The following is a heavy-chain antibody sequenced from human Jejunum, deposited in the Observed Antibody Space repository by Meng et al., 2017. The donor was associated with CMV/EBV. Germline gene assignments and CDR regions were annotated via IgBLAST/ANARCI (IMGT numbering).Heavy chain of an antibody. CDR1: GYTFSTYG. V-gene: IGHV1-18*01. CDR3: ARVSNTCLECLFDP. J-gene: IGHJ5*02. CDR2: ISVDNGNT. Sequence: QVQRVQSGAEVKKPVASVKVSCRASGYTFSTYGIPWLRQAPGQGLEWMGWISVDNGNTNYAQKFQGRVTMTTHTSTSTAYMELTGLRSDDTAVYYCARVSNTCLECLFDPWGQGTLVTVSS. D-gene: IGHD3-3*01.